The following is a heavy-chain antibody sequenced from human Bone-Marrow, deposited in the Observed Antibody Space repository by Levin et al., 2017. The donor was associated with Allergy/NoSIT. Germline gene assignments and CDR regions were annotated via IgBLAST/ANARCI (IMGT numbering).Heavy chain of an antibody. Sequence: GESLKISCSASGFTFRNYAMQWVRQAPGKGLEYVSAISSSGGSTYYTDSVKDRFTISRDNSKSTLYLQMISLRPEDTAVYYCVKIFDEYVWGSYPDYWGQGTLVNVSS. J-gene: IGHJ4*02. D-gene: IGHD3-16*02. CDR2: ISSSGGST. V-gene: IGHV3-64D*06. CDR1: GFTFRNYA. CDR3: VKIFDEYVWGSYPDY.